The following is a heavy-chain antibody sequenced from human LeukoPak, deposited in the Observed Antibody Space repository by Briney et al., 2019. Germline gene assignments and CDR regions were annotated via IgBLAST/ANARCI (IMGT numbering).Heavy chain of an antibody. V-gene: IGHV4-34*01. D-gene: IGHD4-17*01. CDR2: INHSGST. Sequence: SETLSVTCAVYGGSFSGYYWSWIRQPPGKGLERIGEINHSGSTNYNPSLKSRVTISVDTSKNQFSLKLSSVTAADTAVYYCARPNDYGESDAFDIWGQGTMVTVSS. CDR1: GGSFSGYY. J-gene: IGHJ3*02. CDR3: ARPNDYGESDAFDI.